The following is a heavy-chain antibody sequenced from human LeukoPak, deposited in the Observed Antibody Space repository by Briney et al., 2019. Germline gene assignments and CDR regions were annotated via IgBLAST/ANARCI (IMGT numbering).Heavy chain of an antibody. D-gene: IGHD6-19*01. CDR1: GYTFTSYG. V-gene: IGHV1-18*01. CDR2: ISAYNGNT. CDR3: ARAGYSSGWDHFDY. J-gene: IGHJ4*02. Sequence: GASVKVSCKASGYTFTSYGISWVRQAPGQGHEWMGWISAYNGNTNYAQKLQGRVTMTTDTSTSTAYMELRSLRSDDTAVYYCARAGYSSGWDHFDYWGQGTLVTVSS.